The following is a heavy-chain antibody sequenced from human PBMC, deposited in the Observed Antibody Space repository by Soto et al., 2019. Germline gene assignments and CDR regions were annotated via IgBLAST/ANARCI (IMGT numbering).Heavy chain of an antibody. CDR3: AKDTYYYDRGVYYPYAH. Sequence: GGSLRLSCAASGFTFSSYGVHWVRQAPGKGLEWVASVSYDGSNKHYADSVKGRFTISRDNSRNTLDLQMNSLRAEDTAVYYCAKDTYYYDRGVYYPYAHWGQGTQVPVPS. D-gene: IGHD3-22*01. V-gene: IGHV3-30*18. J-gene: IGHJ4*02. CDR1: GFTFSSYG. CDR2: VSYDGSNK.